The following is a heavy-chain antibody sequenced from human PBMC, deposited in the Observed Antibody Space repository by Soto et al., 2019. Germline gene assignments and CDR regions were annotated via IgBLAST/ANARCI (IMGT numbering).Heavy chain of an antibody. D-gene: IGHD3-22*01. CDR3: ARGVLDTYYYDSSGYQPYNYFDY. CDR1: GGSISSGGYY. CDR2: IYYSGST. J-gene: IGHJ4*02. Sequence: SETLSLTCTVSGGSISSGGYYWSWIRQHPGKGLEWIGYIYYSGSTYYNPSLKSRVTISVDTPKNQFSLKLSSVTAADTAVYYCARGVLDTYYYDSSGYQPYNYFDYWGQGALVTVSS. V-gene: IGHV4-31*03.